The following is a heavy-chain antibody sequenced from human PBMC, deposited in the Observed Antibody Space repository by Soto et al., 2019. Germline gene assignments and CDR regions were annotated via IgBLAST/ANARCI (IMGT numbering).Heavy chain of an antibody. Sequence: GGSLRLSCAASGFTFSSYGMHWVRQAPGKGLEWVAVISYDGSNKYYADSVKGRFTISRDNSKNTLYLQMNSLRAEDTAVYYCAKDWTRLDYYYYGMDVWGQGTTVTVSS. V-gene: IGHV3-30*18. D-gene: IGHD3-3*01. CDR1: GFTFSSYG. CDR2: ISYDGSNK. CDR3: AKDWTRLDYYYYGMDV. J-gene: IGHJ6*02.